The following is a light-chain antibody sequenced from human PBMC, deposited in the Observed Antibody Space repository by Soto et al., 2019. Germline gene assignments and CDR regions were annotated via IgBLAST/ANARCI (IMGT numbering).Light chain of an antibody. J-gene: IGLJ2*01. V-gene: IGLV3-21*04. Sequence: SYELTQPPSVSVAPGKTARITCGGNNIGSKSVHWYQQKPGQAPVLVIYYDSDRPSGIPERFSGFNSGNTATLTISRVEAGDEADYYCQVWDSSSDHPVFGGGTKVTVL. CDR2: YDS. CDR3: QVWDSSSDHPV. CDR1: NIGSKS.